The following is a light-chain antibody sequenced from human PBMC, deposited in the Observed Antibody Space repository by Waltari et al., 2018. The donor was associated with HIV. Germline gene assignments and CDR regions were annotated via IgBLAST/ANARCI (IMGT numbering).Light chain of an antibody. CDR1: NSAVATYKL. J-gene: IGLJ2*01. V-gene: IGLV2-23*02. Sequence: QSALTPPASVSGSPGQAITIPCTKINSAVATYKLVSWYQQHPDKAPKLMLHEVSKRPSGVSDRFSGSKSGDTASLTISGLQAEDEADYYCCSYVSNVIFGGGTKLTVL. CDR2: EVS. CDR3: CSYVSNVI.